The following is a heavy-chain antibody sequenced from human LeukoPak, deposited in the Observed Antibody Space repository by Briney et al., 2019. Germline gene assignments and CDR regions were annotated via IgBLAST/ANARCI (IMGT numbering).Heavy chain of an antibody. Sequence: SETLSLTCTVSGASISSNNHYWGWIRQPPGKGLEWIGNIYYSDSTYYNPSLKSRVTISVDMSKNQFSLKLTSVTAADTAIYYCARDARDYTIPRDWGQGTLVTVSS. V-gene: IGHV4-39*07. CDR2: IYYSDST. CDR3: ARDARDYTIPRD. D-gene: IGHD4-11*01. CDR1: GASISSNNHY. J-gene: IGHJ4*02.